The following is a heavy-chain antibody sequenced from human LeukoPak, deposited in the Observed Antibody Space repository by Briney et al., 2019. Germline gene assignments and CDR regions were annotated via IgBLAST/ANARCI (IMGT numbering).Heavy chain of an antibody. D-gene: IGHD3-22*01. V-gene: IGHV1-2*02. CDR2: INPSSGGT. J-gene: IGHJ4*02. CDR3: ARFGLWSSGYGPGDY. CDR1: GYTFTGYY. Sequence: ASVKVSCKASGYTFTGYYMHWVRQAPGQGLEWMGWINPSSGGTNYAQKFQGRVTMTRDTSISTAYMELSRLRSDDTAVYYCARFGLWSSGYGPGDYWGQGTLVTVSS.